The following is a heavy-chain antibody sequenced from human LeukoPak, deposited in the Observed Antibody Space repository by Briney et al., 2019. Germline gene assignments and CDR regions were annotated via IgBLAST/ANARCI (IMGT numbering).Heavy chain of an antibody. J-gene: IGHJ4*02. CDR2: ISYDGSNK. CDR3: ARPPYYGSGSYFDY. V-gene: IGHV3-30-3*01. D-gene: IGHD3-10*01. CDR1: GFTFSSYA. Sequence: GGSLGLSCAASGFTFSSYAMHWVRQAPGKGLEWVAVISYDGSNKYYADSVKGRFTISRDNSKNTLYLQMNSLRAEDTAVYYCARPPYYGSGSYFDYWGQGTLVTVSS.